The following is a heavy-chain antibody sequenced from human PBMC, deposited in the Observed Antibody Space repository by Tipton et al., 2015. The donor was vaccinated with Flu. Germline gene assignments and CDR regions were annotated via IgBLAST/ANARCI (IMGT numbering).Heavy chain of an antibody. CDR1: GFTFGSYG. CDR3: VKMPAFDR. J-gene: IGHJ3*02. D-gene: IGHD2-2*01. V-gene: IGHV3-33*03. CDR2: MWFDRSNI. Sequence: SLRLSCAASGFTFGSYGMHWVRQAPGKGLEWVAFMWFDRSNIQYADSVKGRFTISRDNAKNSLYLQMNSLRAEDTAVYYCVKMPAFDRWGQGTMVTVSS.